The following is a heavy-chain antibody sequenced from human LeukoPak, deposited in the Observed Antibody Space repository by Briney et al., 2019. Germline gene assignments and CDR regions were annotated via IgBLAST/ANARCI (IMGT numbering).Heavy chain of an antibody. Sequence: SQTLSLTCTVSGGSISSGGYYWSWIRQPPGKGLEWIGYIYHSGSTYYNPSLKSRVTISVDRSKNQFSLKLSSVTAADTAVYYCASSPLSSSSSPFDYWGQGTLVTVSS. CDR2: IYHSGST. V-gene: IGHV4-30-2*01. CDR1: GGSISSGGYY. CDR3: ASSPLSSSSSPFDY. D-gene: IGHD6-6*01. J-gene: IGHJ4*02.